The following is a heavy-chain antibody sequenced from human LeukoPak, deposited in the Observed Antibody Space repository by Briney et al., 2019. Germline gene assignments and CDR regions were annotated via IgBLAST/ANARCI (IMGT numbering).Heavy chain of an antibody. CDR3: ARNPNRLRIQLWFDY. CDR1: GFTFSSHG. CDR2: ISYDGSNK. J-gene: IGHJ4*02. D-gene: IGHD5-18*01. V-gene: IGHV3-30*03. Sequence: GGSLRLSCAASGFTFSSHGMHWVRQAPGKGLEWVAVISYDGSNKNYADSVKGRLTISRDNAKNSLYLQMNSLRAEDTAVYYCARNPNRLRIQLWFDYWGQGTLVTVSS.